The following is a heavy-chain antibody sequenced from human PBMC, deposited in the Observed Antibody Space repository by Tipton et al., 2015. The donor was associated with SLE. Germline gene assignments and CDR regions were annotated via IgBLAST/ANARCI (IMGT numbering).Heavy chain of an antibody. CDR3: ATWRRPYYYYGMDV. J-gene: IGHJ6*02. CDR2: IYYSGST. CDR1: GGSFSGYY. D-gene: IGHD1-1*01. Sequence: TLSLTCAVYGGSFSGYYWSWIRQPPGKGLEWIGYIYYSGSTNYNPSLKSRVTISVDTSKNQFSLKLSSVTAADTAVYYCATWRRPYYYYGMDVWGQGTTVTVSS. V-gene: IGHV4-59*12.